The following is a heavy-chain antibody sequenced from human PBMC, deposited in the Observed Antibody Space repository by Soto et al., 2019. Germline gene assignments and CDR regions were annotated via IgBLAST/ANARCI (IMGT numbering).Heavy chain of an antibody. CDR3: ASVVVVPAAGNWFDP. CDR1: GGSISSGGYY. Sequence: SETLSLTCTVPGGSISSGGYYWSWIRHHPGKGLEWIGYIYYSGSTDYNPSLKSRVTISVDTSKNQFSLRLSSVTAADTAVYYCASVVVVPAAGNWFDPWGQGTLVTVSS. V-gene: IGHV4-31*03. J-gene: IGHJ5*02. CDR2: IYYSGST. D-gene: IGHD2-2*01.